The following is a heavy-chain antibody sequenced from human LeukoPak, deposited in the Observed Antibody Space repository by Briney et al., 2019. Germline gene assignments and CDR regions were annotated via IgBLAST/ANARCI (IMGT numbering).Heavy chain of an antibody. Sequence: ASVKVSCKASGGTFSSYAISWVRQAPGQGLEWMGWISAYNGNTNYAQKLQGRVTMTTDTSTSTAYMELRSLRSDDTAVYYCARDRKPSSGWYPLDYWGQGTLVTVSS. CDR3: ARDRKPSSGWYPLDY. J-gene: IGHJ4*02. V-gene: IGHV1-18*01. D-gene: IGHD6-19*01. CDR2: ISAYNGNT. CDR1: GGTFSSYA.